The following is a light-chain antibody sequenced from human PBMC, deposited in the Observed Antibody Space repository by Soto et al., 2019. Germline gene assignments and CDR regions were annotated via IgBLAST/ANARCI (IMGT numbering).Light chain of an antibody. CDR2: LNSDGSH. Sequence: QPVLTQSPSASASLGASVKLTCTLSSGHSSYAIAWHQQQPEKGPRYLMKLNSDGSHSKGDGIPDRFSGSSSGAERYLTISSLQSEDEADSSCQTWGTGVVVFGGGTQLTVL. V-gene: IGLV4-69*01. J-gene: IGLJ2*01. CDR3: QTWGTGVVV. CDR1: SGHSSYA.